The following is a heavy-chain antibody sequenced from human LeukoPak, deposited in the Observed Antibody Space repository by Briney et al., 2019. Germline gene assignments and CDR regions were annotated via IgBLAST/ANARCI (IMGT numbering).Heavy chain of an antibody. J-gene: IGHJ5*02. V-gene: IGHV1-2*04. CDR1: GYTFTGYY. Sequence: ASVKVSCKASGYTFTGYYIHWVRQAPGQGLEWMGWINPNSGGTNYAQKFQGWVTMTRDTSISTAYMELSRLRSDDTAVYFCAREDSYGDYAWFDPWGQGTLVTVSS. CDR3: AREDSYGDYAWFDP. D-gene: IGHD4-17*01. CDR2: INPNSGGT.